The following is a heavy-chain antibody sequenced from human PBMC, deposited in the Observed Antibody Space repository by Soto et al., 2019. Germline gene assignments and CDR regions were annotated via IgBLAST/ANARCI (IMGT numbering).Heavy chain of an antibody. J-gene: IGHJ6*03. CDR3: ARVEEDTAMADGYYYYYYRDV. V-gene: IGHV4-59*01. Sequence: SETLSLTCTVSGGSISSYYWSWIRQPPGKGLEWIGYIYYSGSTNYNPSLKSRVTISVDTSKNQFSLKLSSVTAADTAVYYCARVEEDTAMADGYYYYYYRDVWGKGTTVTVSS. CDR1: GGSISSYY. D-gene: IGHD5-18*01. CDR2: IYYSGST.